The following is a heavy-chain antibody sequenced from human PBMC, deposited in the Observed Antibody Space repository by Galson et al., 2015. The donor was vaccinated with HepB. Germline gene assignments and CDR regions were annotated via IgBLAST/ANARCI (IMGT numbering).Heavy chain of an antibody. CDR1: GYTFTGYY. Sequence: SVKVSCKASGYTFTGYYMQWVRQAPGQGLEWMGWINPNSGGTNYAQKFQDRVTMTRDTSISTANMELSRLRSDDTAVYYCARAGDYNTFEMWGQGTMVTVSS. V-gene: IGHV1-2*02. CDR3: ARAGDYNTFEM. CDR2: INPNSGGT. D-gene: IGHD4-17*01. J-gene: IGHJ3*02.